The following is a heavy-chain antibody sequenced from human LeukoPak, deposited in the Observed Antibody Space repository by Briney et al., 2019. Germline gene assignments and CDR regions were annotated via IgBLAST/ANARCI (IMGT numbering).Heavy chain of an antibody. J-gene: IGHJ4*02. D-gene: IGHD4-17*01. Sequence: GGSLRLSCAASGFTVSSNYMSWVRQAPGKGLEWVSVIYSGGSTYYADSVRGRFTISRHNSKNTLYLQMNSLRAEDTAVYYCARAKNGDYIDYWGQGTLVTVSS. CDR1: GFTVSSNY. V-gene: IGHV3-53*04. CDR2: IYSGGST. CDR3: ARAKNGDYIDY.